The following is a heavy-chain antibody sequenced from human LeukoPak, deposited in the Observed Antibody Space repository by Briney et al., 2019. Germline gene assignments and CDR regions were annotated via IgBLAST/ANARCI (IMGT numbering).Heavy chain of an antibody. Sequence: TLSLTCTVSGGSISTGSYYWSWIRQPAGKGLEWIGRIYTSGSTNYNPSLKSRVAISVDTSKNQFSLKLSSVTAADTAVYYCARGGVTHPNWFDPWGQGTLVTVSS. V-gene: IGHV4-61*02. CDR3: ARGGVTHPNWFDP. D-gene: IGHD4-23*01. CDR1: GGSISTGSYY. CDR2: IYTSGST. J-gene: IGHJ5*02.